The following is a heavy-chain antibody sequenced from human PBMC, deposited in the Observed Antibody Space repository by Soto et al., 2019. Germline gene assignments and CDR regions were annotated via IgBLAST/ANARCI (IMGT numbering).Heavy chain of an antibody. V-gene: IGHV1-18*01. CDR3: ARDSVAGSLSWSGP. CDR1: GYTFTSYG. Sequence: ASVRVSCKASGYTFTSYGISWVRQAPGQGLEWMGWISAYYGNTNYAQKLQGRVTMTTDTSTSTAYMELRSLRSDDTAVYYCARDSVAGSLSWSGPWGQGTLVTVSS. J-gene: IGHJ5*02. D-gene: IGHD6-19*01. CDR2: ISAYYGNT.